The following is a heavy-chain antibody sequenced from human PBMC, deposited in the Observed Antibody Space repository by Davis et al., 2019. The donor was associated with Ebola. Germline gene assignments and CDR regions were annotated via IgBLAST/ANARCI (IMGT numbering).Heavy chain of an antibody. V-gene: IGHV3-13*01. CDR1: GFTFSSSA. CDR2: IGTVGHT. J-gene: IGHJ4*02. D-gene: IGHD2-15*01. CDR3: VSGTHGWNY. Sequence: PGGSLRLSCAASGFTFSSSAMSWVRQAPGKGLEWVSGIGTVGHTYYAGSVKGRFTISRENVKNSLYLQMNSRTAGDTAVYFCVSGTHGWNYWGQGTLVTVSS.